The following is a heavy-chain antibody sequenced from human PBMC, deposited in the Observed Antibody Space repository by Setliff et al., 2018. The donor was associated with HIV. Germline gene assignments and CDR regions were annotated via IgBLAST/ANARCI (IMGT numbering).Heavy chain of an antibody. CDR3: ARNPCSGGSCPDAFDI. Sequence: PSETLFLTCTVSGGSFSSYYWSWIRQPPGKGLEWIGYIYYSGSTNYNPSLKSRVTISVDTSKNQFSLKLSSVTAADTAVYYCARNPCSGGSCPDAFDIWGQGTMVTVS. CDR2: IYYSGST. CDR1: GGSFSSYY. D-gene: IGHD2-15*01. V-gene: IGHV4-59*01. J-gene: IGHJ3*02.